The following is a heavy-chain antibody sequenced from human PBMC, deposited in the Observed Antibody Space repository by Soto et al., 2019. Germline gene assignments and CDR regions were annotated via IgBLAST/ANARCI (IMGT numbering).Heavy chain of an antibody. J-gene: IGHJ6*02. V-gene: IGHV3-64D*08. Sequence: GGSLRLSCSASGFTFSSYAMHWVRQAPGKGLEYVSAISSNGGSTYYADSVKGRFTISRDNSKNTLYLQMSSLRAEDTAVYYCVKEFVMGPHYGSYYYGMDVWGQGTTVTVSS. D-gene: IGHD3-10*01. CDR3: VKEFVMGPHYGSYYYGMDV. CDR1: GFTFSSYA. CDR2: ISSNGGST.